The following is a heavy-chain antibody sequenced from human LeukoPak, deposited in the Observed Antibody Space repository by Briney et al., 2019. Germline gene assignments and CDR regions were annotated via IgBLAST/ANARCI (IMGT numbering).Heavy chain of an antibody. Sequence: GGSLRLSCAASGFTFSSYAMSWVRQAPGKGLEWVSAISGSGGSTYYADSVKGRFTISRDNSKNTLYLQMNSLRSDDTAVYYCARRGNGYLNKYSYMDVWGKGTTVTVSS. J-gene: IGHJ6*03. D-gene: IGHD5-18*01. V-gene: IGHV3-23*01. CDR3: ARRGNGYLNKYSYMDV. CDR2: ISGSGGST. CDR1: GFTFSSYA.